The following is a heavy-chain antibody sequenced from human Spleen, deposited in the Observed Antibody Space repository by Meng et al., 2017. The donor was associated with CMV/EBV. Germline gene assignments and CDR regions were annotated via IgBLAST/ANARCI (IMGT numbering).Heavy chain of an antibody. CDR2: INHSGST. CDR1: GGSFSGYY. Sequence: SETLSLTCAVYGGSFSGYYWSWIRQPPGKGLEWIGEINHSGSTNYNPSLKSRVTISVDTSKNQFSLKLSSVTAADTAVYYCARDSSDWWGQGTLVTVSS. V-gene: IGHV4-34*01. D-gene: IGHD3/OR15-3a*01. CDR3: ARDSSDW. J-gene: IGHJ4*02.